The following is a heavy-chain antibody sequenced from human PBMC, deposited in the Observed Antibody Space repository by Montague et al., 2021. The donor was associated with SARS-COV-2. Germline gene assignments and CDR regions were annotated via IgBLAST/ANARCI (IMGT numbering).Heavy chain of an antibody. CDR2: RYQNGAT. D-gene: IGHD3-3*01. CDR3: ARSGVGIFDFSYFDS. Sequence: SETLSLTCSVSGFSISSGDYWGWIRQTPGKGLEWIGSRYQNGATYYSPXXKRPVTILLDTSKNQFSLSLTSVTAADTAVYYCARSGVGIFDFSYFDSWGQGSLVIVSS. J-gene: IGHJ4*02. CDR1: GFSISSGDY. V-gene: IGHV4-38-2*02.